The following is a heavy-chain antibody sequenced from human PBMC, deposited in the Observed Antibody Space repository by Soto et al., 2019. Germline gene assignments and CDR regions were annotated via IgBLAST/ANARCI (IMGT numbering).Heavy chain of an antibody. V-gene: IGHV4-4*02. D-gene: IGHD6-19*01. CDR2: IYHSGST. Sequence: QVQLQESGPGLVKPSGTLSLTCAVSGGSISSSNWWSWVRQPPGKGLEWIGEIYHSGSTNYNPSLKSRGTISVDKSKNQFSLKLSSVPAADTAVYYCARVILSAVARGGHGWFDPWGQGTLVTVSS. CDR1: GGSISSSNW. J-gene: IGHJ5*02. CDR3: ARVILSAVARGGHGWFDP.